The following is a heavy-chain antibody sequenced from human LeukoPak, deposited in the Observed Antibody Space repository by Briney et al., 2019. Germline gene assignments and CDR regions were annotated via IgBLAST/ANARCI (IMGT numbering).Heavy chain of an antibody. D-gene: IGHD5-18*01. J-gene: IGHJ4*02. CDR3: ARDRLTAMVRGSFDY. V-gene: IGHV1-18*01. Sequence: VASVKVSCKASGYTFTSNGISWVRQAPGQGLEWMGGVSAYNGDTNYAQKFQGRVTMTTDTSTSTAYMELRSLRSDDTAVYYCARDRLTAMVRGSFDYWGQGTLVIVSS. CDR1: GYTFTSNG. CDR2: VSAYNGDT.